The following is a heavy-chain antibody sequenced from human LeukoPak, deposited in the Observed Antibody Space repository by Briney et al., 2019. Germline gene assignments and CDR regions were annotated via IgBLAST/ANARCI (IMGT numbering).Heavy chain of an antibody. CDR1: GGSFSGYY. D-gene: IGHD2-21*01. V-gene: IGHV4-34*01. Sequence: PSETLSLTCAVYGGSFSGYYWSWIRQPPGKGLEWIGEINHSGSTNYNPSLKSRVTISVDTSKNQFSLKLSSVTAADTAVYYCARGPGGRLLPRSFDYLGQGTLVTGSS. CDR2: INHSGST. CDR3: ARGPGGRLLPRSFDY. J-gene: IGHJ4*02.